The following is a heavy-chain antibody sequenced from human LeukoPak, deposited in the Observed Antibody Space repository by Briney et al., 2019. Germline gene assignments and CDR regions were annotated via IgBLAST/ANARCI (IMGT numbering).Heavy chain of an antibody. V-gene: IGHV4-61*02. CDR1: GGSISSGNYY. CDR2: IYTSGST. D-gene: IGHD4-23*01. CDR3: ARSGGNSFLLGAYRKKKDAFDI. J-gene: IGHJ3*02. Sequence: PSQTLSLTCTVSGGSISSGNYYWSWIRQPAGKGLEWIGRIYTSGSTNYNPSLKSRVTISVDTSKNQFSLKLSSVTAADTAVYYCARSGGNSFLLGAYRKKKDAFDIWGQGTMVTVSS.